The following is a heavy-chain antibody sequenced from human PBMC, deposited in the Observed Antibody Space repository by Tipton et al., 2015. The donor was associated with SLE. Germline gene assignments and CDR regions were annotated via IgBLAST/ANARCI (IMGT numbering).Heavy chain of an antibody. CDR2: VKQDGSEK. Sequence: GSLRLSCAASGFTFSSYWMSWVRQAPGKGLEWVANVKQDGSEKYYVDSVKGRFTISRDNANNSLYLQMITLRAEDTAVYYCARAPLYGSSDAFDIWGQGTTVTVSS. V-gene: IGHV3-7*01. CDR1: GFTFSSYW. J-gene: IGHJ3*02. D-gene: IGHD3-10*01. CDR3: ARAPLYGSSDAFDI.